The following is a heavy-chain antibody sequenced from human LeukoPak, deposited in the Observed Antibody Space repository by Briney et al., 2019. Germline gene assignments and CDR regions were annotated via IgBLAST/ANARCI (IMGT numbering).Heavy chain of an antibody. Sequence: SETLSLTCAVYGGSFSGYYWSWIRQPPGKGLEWIGEINHIGSTNYNPSLKSRVTISVDTSKNQFSLKLSSVTAADTAVYYCARGRGYCSGGSCYSASGAFDYWGQGTLVTVSS. D-gene: IGHD2-15*01. V-gene: IGHV4-34*01. CDR3: ARGRGYCSGGSCYSASGAFDY. J-gene: IGHJ4*02. CDR1: GGSFSGYY. CDR2: INHIGST.